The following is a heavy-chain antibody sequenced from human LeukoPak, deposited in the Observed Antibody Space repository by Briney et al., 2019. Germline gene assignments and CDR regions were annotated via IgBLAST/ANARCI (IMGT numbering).Heavy chain of an antibody. CDR1: GGSFSGYY. CDR2: INHSGST. CDR3: AREIGYSNYYFDY. V-gene: IGHV4-34*01. J-gene: IGHJ4*02. D-gene: IGHD4-4*01. Sequence: SETLSLTCAVYGGSFSGYYWSWIRQPPGKGLEWIGEINHSGSTNYNPSLKSRVTISVDTSKNQFSLKLSSVTAADTAVYCCAREIGYSNYYFDYWGQGTLVTVSS.